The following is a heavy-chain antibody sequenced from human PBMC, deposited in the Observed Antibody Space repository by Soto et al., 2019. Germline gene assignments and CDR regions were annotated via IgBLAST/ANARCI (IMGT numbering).Heavy chain of an antibody. CDR3: AKDRRYCSSTSCYVYAFDI. CDR2: IGTAGDT. J-gene: IGHJ3*02. D-gene: IGHD2-2*01. Sequence: PGGSMRLSCAASGFTFSSYDMHWVRQATGKGLEWVSAIGTAGDTYYPGSVKGRFTISRENAKNSLYLQMNSLRAEDTAVYYCAKDRRYCSSTSCYVYAFDIWVQGTMVTVSS. CDR1: GFTFSSYD. V-gene: IGHV3-13*01.